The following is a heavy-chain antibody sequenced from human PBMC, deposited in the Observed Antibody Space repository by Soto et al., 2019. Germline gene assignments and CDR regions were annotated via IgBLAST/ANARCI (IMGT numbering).Heavy chain of an antibody. J-gene: IGHJ6*03. CDR3: ARNGIAARPGVISNYMDV. CDR1: GGSCSGYY. Sequence: LETLSLTCAVYGGSCSGYYWSWIRQPPGKGLEWIGEINHSGSTNYNPSLKSRVTISVDTSKNQFPLKLSSVTAADTAVYYCARNGIAARPGVISNYMDVWGKGTTVTVSS. CDR2: INHSGST. D-gene: IGHD6-6*01. V-gene: IGHV4-34*01.